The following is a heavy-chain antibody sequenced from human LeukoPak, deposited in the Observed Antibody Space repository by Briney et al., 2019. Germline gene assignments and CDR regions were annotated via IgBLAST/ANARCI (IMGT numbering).Heavy chain of an antibody. CDR1: GFTLSCFS. J-gene: IGHJ6*03. V-gene: IGHV3-21*01. Sequence: GGSLRLSCAASGFTLSCFSMSWVRQAPGKGLEWVSFISSSSSYLYYADSVSGRFTISSDNAKNSLFLQMNRLIAEDTAVYYCARDLPDSPNKGGYYYYMDVWGKGTTVTVSS. CDR2: ISSSSSYL. CDR3: ARDLPDSPNKGGYYYYMDV. D-gene: IGHD1-14*01.